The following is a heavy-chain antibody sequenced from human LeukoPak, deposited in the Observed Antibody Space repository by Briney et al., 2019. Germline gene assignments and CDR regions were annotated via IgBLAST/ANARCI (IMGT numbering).Heavy chain of an antibody. Sequence: SETLSLTRSVSGGSISRSSYYWGWIRQPPGKGLEWIGSVYYSGNTYYNPSLKSRLTISVDTSKNQFSLKLSSVTAADTAVYYCASQGGYSYGYYYYMDVWGKGTTVTVSS. CDR1: GGSISRSSYY. CDR3: ASQGGYSYGYYYYMDV. D-gene: IGHD5-18*01. J-gene: IGHJ6*03. CDR2: VYYSGNT. V-gene: IGHV4-39*01.